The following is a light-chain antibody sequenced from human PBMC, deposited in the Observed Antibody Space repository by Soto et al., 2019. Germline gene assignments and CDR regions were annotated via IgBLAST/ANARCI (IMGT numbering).Light chain of an antibody. V-gene: IGLV1-40*01. J-gene: IGLJ1*01. Sequence: QYVLTQPPSVSGAPGQRVTISCTGSSSNIGAGYDVHWYQQLPGTAPKLLIYVNSNRPSGVPDRFSGSKSGTSASLAITGLQAEDEADYYCQSYDSSLSVVFGTGTKLTVL. CDR3: QSYDSSLSVV. CDR1: SSNIGAGYD. CDR2: VNS.